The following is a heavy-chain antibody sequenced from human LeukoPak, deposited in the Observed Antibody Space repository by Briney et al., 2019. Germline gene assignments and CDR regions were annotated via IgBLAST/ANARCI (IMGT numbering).Heavy chain of an antibody. J-gene: IGHJ3*02. D-gene: IGHD1-26*01. V-gene: IGHV3-15*01. Sequence: GGSLRLSCAASGFTFSNAWMSWVRQAPGKGLEWVGRIKSKTDGGTTDYAAPVKGRFTISRDDSKNTLYQQMNSLKTEDTAVYYCTTLAGLGTFDIWGQGTMVTVSS. CDR2: IKSKTDGGTT. CDR1: GFTFSNAW. CDR3: TTLAGLGTFDI.